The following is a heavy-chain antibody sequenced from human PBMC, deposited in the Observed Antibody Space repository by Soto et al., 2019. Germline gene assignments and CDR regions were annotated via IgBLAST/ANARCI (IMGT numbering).Heavy chain of an antibody. D-gene: IGHD1-26*01. V-gene: IGHV3-23*01. CDR2: ISGDGSGT. Sequence: LRLSCAASGFTFSAYAMSWARQAPGKGLEWVSTISGDGSGTHYADSVRGRFTISRDNSKSTLFLQMESLRVEDTAIYYCDGSDFWGQGTLVTVSS. CDR1: GFTFSAYA. CDR3: DGSDF. J-gene: IGHJ4*02.